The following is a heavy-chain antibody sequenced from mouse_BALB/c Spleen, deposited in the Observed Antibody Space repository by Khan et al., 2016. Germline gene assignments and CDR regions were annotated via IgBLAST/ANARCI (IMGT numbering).Heavy chain of an antibody. J-gene: IGHJ1*01. D-gene: IGHD2-1*01. CDR2: ISDGGSYT. CDR1: GFSFSDYY. V-gene: IGHV5-4*02. Sequence: EVELVESGGGLVRPGGSLRLSCAASGFSFSDYYMYWVRQTPEKRLEWVATISDGGSYTYYSDSVKGRFTISIDNAKNNLYLQMSSLRSEETAMYYCARTHGNYGYLSVWGAGTTVTVSS. CDR3: ARTHGNYGYLSV.